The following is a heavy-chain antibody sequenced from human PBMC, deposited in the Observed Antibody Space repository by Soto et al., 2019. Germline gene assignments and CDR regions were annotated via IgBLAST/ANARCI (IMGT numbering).Heavy chain of an antibody. CDR1: GYTFTGYY. D-gene: IGHD4-4*01. J-gene: IGHJ6*03. V-gene: IGHV1-2*04. CDR3: ARGATVVDYYYMDV. CDR2: INPNSSGT. Sequence: GASVKVSCKASGYTFTGYYMHWVRQAPGQGLEWMGWINPNSSGTNYAQKFQGWVTMTRDTSISTAYMELSRLRSDDTAVYYCARGATVVDYYYMDVWGKGTTVTVSS.